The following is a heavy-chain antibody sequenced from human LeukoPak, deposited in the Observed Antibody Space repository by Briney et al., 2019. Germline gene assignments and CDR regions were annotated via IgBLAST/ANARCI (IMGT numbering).Heavy chain of an antibody. CDR3: ARHSKVGSSRLYFDY. D-gene: IGHD4-23*01. CDR2: IDPTDSYT. Sequence: GESLKISCKGSGYSFTNHWISWVRQRPGKGLEWMGRIDPTDSYTNYGPSFQGHVTISVDKSISAVYLQWSSLQASDTAMYYCARHSKVGSSRLYFDYWGLGTLVTVST. V-gene: IGHV5-10-1*01. J-gene: IGHJ4*02. CDR1: GYSFTNHW.